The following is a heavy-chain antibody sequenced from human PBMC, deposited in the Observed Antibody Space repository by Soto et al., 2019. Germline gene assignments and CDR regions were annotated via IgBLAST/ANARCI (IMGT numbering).Heavy chain of an antibody. CDR3: ARVRGYSYGYYFYGMAV. Sequence: QVQLVESGGGVVQPGRSLRLSCAASGFTFSSYGMHWARQAPGKGLEWVAVISYDGSIKYYADSVKGRFTISRDDSYNTLYLQMNSLRAEDTAVYYCARVRGYSYGYYFYGMAVWGQGTTVTVSS. V-gene: IGHV3-30-3*01. CDR1: GFTFSSYG. J-gene: IGHJ6*02. CDR2: ISYDGSIK. D-gene: IGHD5-18*01.